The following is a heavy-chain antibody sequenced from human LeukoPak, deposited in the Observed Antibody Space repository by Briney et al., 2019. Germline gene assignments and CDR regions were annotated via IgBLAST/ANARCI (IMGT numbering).Heavy chain of an antibody. V-gene: IGHV4-59*12. D-gene: IGHD1-26*01. Sequence: SETLSLTCTVSGGSISSYYWSWIRQPPGKGLEWIGYIYYSGSTNYNPSLKSRVTISVDTSKNQFSLKLSSVTAADTAVYYCARRMPYSGTYGWFDPWGQGTLVTVSS. CDR1: GGSISSYY. CDR3: ARRMPYSGTYGWFDP. CDR2: IYYSGST. J-gene: IGHJ5*02.